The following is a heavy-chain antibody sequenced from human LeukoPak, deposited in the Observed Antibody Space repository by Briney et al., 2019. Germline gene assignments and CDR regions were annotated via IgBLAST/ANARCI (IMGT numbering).Heavy chain of an antibody. D-gene: IGHD6-13*01. CDR2: IKQDGSEK. J-gene: IGHJ4*02. CDR3: ARDTYWIISSWTPPSYYFDY. CDR1: GFTFSSYW. Sequence: GSLRLSCAASGFTFSSYWMSWVRQAPGKGLEWVANIKQDGSEKYYVDSVKGRFTISRDNAKNSLYLQMNSLRAEDTAVYYCARDTYWIISSWTPPSYYFDYWGQGTLVTVSS. V-gene: IGHV3-7*01.